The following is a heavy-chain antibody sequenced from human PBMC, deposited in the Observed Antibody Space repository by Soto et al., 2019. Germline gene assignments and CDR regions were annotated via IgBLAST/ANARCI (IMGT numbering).Heavy chain of an antibody. D-gene: IGHD5-12*01. CDR2: TYFRSKWYN. V-gene: IGHV6-1*01. CDR1: GDSVSSNTAS. CDR3: AKGDNLGPKTGYAFDP. Sequence: QTLSLTCAISGDSVSSNTASWNWIRQSPSRCLEWLGRTYFRSKWYNDYAVSVKSRIIINPDTSNNQFSLQLNSVTPEDTAVYFCAKGDNLGPKTGYAFDPWGQGIMVTVSS. J-gene: IGHJ5*02.